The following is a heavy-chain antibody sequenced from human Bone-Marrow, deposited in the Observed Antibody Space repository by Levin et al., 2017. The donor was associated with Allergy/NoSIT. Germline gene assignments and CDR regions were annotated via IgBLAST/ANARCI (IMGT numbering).Heavy chain of an antibody. J-gene: IGHJ4*02. CDR2: SSRVGHAK. Sequence: GGSLRLSCEVSGFTLSNYPMVWVRQAPGQGLEWVASSSRVGHAKNYGDSVRGRFTVSRDNARNSLFLQMDSLRVDDTAVYYCARFISGSSDYWGQGTLVTVSS. CDR3: ARFISGSSDY. D-gene: IGHD1-20*01. V-gene: IGHV3-21*04. CDR1: GFTLSNYP.